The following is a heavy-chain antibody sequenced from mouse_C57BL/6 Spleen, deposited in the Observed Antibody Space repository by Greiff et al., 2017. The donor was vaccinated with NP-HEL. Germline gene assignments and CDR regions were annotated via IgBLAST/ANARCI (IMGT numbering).Heavy chain of an antibody. CDR3: AKDGNYVYFDY. CDR2: IYPGDGDT. J-gene: IGHJ2*01. V-gene: IGHV1-82*01. D-gene: IGHD2-1*01. CDR1: GYAFSSSW. Sequence: VQLQQSGPELVKPGASVKISCKASGYAFSSSWMNWVKQRPGKGLEWIGRIYPGDGDTNYNGKFKGKATLTADKSSSTAYMQLSSLTSEDSAVYFCAKDGNYVYFDYWGQGTTLTVSS.